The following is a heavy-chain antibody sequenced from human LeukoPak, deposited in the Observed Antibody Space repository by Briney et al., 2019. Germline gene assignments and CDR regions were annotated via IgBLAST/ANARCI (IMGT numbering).Heavy chain of an antibody. CDR1: GGPLTSYY. J-gene: IGHJ4*02. CDR2: IYYRGST. Sequence: SETLSLTCAVSGGPLTSYYWTWIRQPPGKGLEWIGFIYYRGSTNYNPSLESRVTISIDTSKNRFSLKLSSVTAADTAVYYCASRPIPVDIFDSWGQGTLVTVSS. CDR3: ASRPIPVDIFDS. D-gene: IGHD6-19*01. V-gene: IGHV4-59*01.